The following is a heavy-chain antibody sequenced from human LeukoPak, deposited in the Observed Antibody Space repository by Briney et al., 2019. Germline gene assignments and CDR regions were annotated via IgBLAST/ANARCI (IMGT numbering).Heavy chain of an antibody. D-gene: IGHD4-17*01. CDR3: ANYGDYQYFDY. CDR2: ISYDATNK. CDR1: GFTFINYG. J-gene: IGHJ4*02. Sequence: GGSLRLSCAASGFTFINYGMHWVRQAPGKGLEGVAVISYDATNKYYADSVRGRFTISRDNSKNTLYLQMNSLKTDDPAVYYCANYGDYQYFDYWGQGTPVTVSS. V-gene: IGHV3-30*18.